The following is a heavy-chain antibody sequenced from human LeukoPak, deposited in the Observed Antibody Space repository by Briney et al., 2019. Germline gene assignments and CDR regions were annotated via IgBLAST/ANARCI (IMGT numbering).Heavy chain of an antibody. CDR1: GFTFSSYG. D-gene: IGHD6-6*01. CDR3: AKGCSSSPLFDY. V-gene: IGHV3-30*18. Sequence: GRSLRLSCAASGFTFSSYGMHWVRQAPGKGLEWVAVISYDGSNKYYADSVKGRFTISRDNSKNTLYLQMNSLRAEDTAVYYCAKGCSSSPLFDYWGQGTLVTVSS. CDR2: ISYDGSNK. J-gene: IGHJ4*02.